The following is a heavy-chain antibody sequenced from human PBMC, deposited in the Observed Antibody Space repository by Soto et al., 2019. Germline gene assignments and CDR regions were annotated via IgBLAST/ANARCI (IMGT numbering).Heavy chain of an antibody. Sequence: SETLSLTCTVSVGSISSYYWSWIRQPPGKGLEWIGYIYYSGSTSYNPSLKSRVTISVDTSKNQFSLKLSSVTAADTAVYYCARDPFLGVREAYYYGSGSPGGWFDPWGQGTLVTVSS. V-gene: IGHV4-59*01. CDR3: ARDPFLGVREAYYYGSGSPGGWFDP. D-gene: IGHD3-10*01. CDR2: IYYSGST. CDR1: VGSISSYY. J-gene: IGHJ5*02.